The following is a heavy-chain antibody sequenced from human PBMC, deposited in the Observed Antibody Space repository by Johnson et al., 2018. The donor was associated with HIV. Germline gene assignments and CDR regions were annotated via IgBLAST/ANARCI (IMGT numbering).Heavy chain of an antibody. J-gene: IGHJ3*02. CDR3: ARDSWGRGGRYSSSWYRGAVDI. CDR2: ISGSGGST. D-gene: IGHD6-13*01. CDR1: GFTFSSYA. Sequence: VQLVESGGGLVQPGGSLRLSCAASGFTFSSYAMSWVRQAPGKGLEWVSAISGSGGSTYYADSVKGRFTISRDNSKSTLYLQMNSLGAEDAAVYYCARDSWGRGGRYSSSWYRGAVDIWVQGTMVTVSS. V-gene: IGHV3-23*04.